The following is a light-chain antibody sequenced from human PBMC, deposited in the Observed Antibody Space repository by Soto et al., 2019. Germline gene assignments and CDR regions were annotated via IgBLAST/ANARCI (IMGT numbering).Light chain of an antibody. J-gene: IGLJ1*01. CDR1: SPNIGSNY. CDR2: RNN. CDR3: AAWDDSLSVYV. V-gene: IGLV1-47*01. Sequence: QSVLTQPPSASGAPGQRVTISCSGSSPNIGSNYVYWYQQLPGTAPKLLIYRNNQRPSGVPDRFSGSKSGTSASLAISGLRSEDEADYYCAAWDDSLSVYVFGTGTKVTVL.